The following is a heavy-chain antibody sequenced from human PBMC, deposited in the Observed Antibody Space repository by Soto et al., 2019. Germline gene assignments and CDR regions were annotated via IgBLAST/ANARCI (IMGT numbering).Heavy chain of an antibody. CDR3: ARGGGAEAGTPYYYYYYGMDV. V-gene: IGHV3-30*03. D-gene: IGHD6-13*01. Sequence: GGSLRLSCAASGFTFSSYGMHWVRQAPGKGLEWVAVISYDGSNKYYADSVKGRFTISRDNSKNTLYLQMNSLRAEDTAVYYCARGGGAEAGTPYYYYYYGMDVWGQGTTVTVSS. CDR1: GFTFSSYG. J-gene: IGHJ6*02. CDR2: ISYDGSNK.